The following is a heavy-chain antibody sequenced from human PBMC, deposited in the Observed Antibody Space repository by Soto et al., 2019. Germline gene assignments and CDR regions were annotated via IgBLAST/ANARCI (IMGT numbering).Heavy chain of an antibody. D-gene: IGHD2-2*01. V-gene: IGHV3-30*18. CDR2: ISYDGSNK. CDR3: AKVRYCISTSCPIDP. CDR1: GFTFSSYG. J-gene: IGHJ5*02. Sequence: PGGSLRLSCAASGFTFSSYGMHWVRQAPGKGLEWVAVISYDGSNKYYADSVKGRFTISRDNSKNTLYLQMNSLRAEDTAVYYCAKVRYCISTSCPIDPWGQGTLVTVSS.